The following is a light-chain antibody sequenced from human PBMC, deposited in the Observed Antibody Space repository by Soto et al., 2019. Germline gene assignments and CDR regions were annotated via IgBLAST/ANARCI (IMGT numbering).Light chain of an antibody. CDR3: QQRQSTPRT. V-gene: IGKV1-39*01. CDR1: QRISSF. Sequence: DIQMTQSPSSLSASVGDRVTINCRASQRISSFLNWYQQKPGKAPKLLIYAASSLQRGVPSRFSGGGSGTDFILTITSLQHEDFETYYCQQRQSTPRTLGQGTKVDIK. J-gene: IGKJ1*01. CDR2: AAS.